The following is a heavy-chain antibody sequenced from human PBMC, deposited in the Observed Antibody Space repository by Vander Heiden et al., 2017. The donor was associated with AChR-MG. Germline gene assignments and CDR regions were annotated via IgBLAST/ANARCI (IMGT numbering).Heavy chain of an antibody. CDR2: ISSSSSTI. CDR1: GFTFSSYS. CDR3: ARDLRHAPSGGSRS. V-gene: IGHV3-48*02. Sequence: EVQLVESGGGLVQPGGSLRLSCAAPGFTFSSYSMNWVRQAPGKGLEWFSYISSSSSTIYYADSVKGRFTISRDNAKNSLYLQMNSLRDEDTAVYYCARDLRHAPSGGSRSWGQGTLVTVSS. J-gene: IGHJ4*02. D-gene: IGHD2-15*01.